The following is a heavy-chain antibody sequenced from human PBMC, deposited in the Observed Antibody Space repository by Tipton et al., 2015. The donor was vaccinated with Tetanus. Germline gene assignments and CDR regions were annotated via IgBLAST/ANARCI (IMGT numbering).Heavy chain of an antibody. CDR2: IYQTGTT. CDR1: GASFSSGDYY. CDR3: VRGGNGLDV. D-gene: IGHD6-25*01. V-gene: IGHV4-30-4*01. Sequence: TLSLTCNVSGASFSSGDYYWSWIRKPPGKDLEWIGYIYQTGTTYYNPSLKGRVTISMDRSNTQFSLRLDSLTAADTAVYHCVRGGNGLDVWGQGTTVTVSS. J-gene: IGHJ6*02.